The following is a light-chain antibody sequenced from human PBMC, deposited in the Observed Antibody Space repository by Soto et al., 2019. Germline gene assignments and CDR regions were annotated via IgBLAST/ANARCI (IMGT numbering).Light chain of an antibody. CDR1: EAISSW. CDR3: QQANSLPFT. Sequence: DIQMTQSPSSVSASVGDRVTFTCQASEAISSWLAWYQVKPGKAPNLLIYAASRLESGVPSRFSGTGSGTHFTLTITGLQPDDFATYYCQQANSLPFTFGGGTKVDIK. CDR2: AAS. V-gene: IGKV1-12*02. J-gene: IGKJ4*01.